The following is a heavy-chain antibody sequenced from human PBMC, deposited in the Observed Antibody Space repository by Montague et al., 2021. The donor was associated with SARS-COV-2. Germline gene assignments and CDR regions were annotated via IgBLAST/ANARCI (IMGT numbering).Heavy chain of an antibody. D-gene: IGHD2-2*01. CDR3: ARIPVGSKYYFDF. CDR2: TYYRSKWYN. CDR1: GDSVSSNIAT. V-gene: IGHV6-1*01. J-gene: IGHJ4*02. Sequence: CAISGDSVSSNIATWNWIRQSPSRGLGWLGRTYYRSKWYNDYAESVKCRITIDPDTSKHQFSLHLNSVTPEDTAVYYCARIPVGSKYYFDFWGQGTLVTVSS.